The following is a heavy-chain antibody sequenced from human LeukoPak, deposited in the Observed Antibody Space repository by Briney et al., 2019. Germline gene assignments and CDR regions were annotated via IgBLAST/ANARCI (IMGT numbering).Heavy chain of an antibody. Sequence: PGGSLRLSCAASGFTFSHYSMNWVRQAPGKGLEWVSYISSSSSTIYYADSVKGRFTISRDNAKTSLYLQMNSLRAEDTAVYYCARWEANSYDAFDIWGQGTMVTVSS. V-gene: IGHV3-48*01. CDR1: GFTFSHYS. J-gene: IGHJ3*02. CDR2: ISSSSSTI. D-gene: IGHD1-26*01. CDR3: ARWEANSYDAFDI.